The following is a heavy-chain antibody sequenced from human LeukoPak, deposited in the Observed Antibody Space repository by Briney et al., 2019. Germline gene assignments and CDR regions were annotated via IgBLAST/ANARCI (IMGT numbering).Heavy chain of an antibody. CDR2: IIPIFGTA. CDR3: ARGYDSSGPFDP. CDR1: GYTFTSYG. D-gene: IGHD3-22*01. Sequence: SVKVSCKASGYTFTSYGISWVRQAPGQGLEWMGGIIPIFGTANYAQKFQGRVTITADESTSTAYMELSSLRSEDTAVYYCARGYDSSGPFDPWGQGTLVTVSS. V-gene: IGHV1-69*13. J-gene: IGHJ5*02.